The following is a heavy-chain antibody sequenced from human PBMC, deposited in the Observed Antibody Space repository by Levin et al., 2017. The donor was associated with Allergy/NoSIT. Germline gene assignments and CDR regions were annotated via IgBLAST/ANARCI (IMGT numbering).Heavy chain of an antibody. J-gene: IGHJ4*02. D-gene: IGHD5-18*01. CDR2: ISAYNGNT. V-gene: IGHV1-18*01. CDR3: ARDLGEDTTMIFFDY. Sequence: GESLKISCKASGYTFTMFGISWVRQAPGQGLEWMGWISAYNGNTNYAQKFQGRVTMTTDTSTSTTYMELRSLRSDDTAVYYCARDLGEDTTMIFFDYWGQGTLVTVSS. CDR1: GYTFTMFG.